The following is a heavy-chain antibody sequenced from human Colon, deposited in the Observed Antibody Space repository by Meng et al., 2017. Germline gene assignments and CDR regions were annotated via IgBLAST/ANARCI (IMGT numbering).Heavy chain of an antibody. CDR3: VRDRGLSFDF. D-gene: IGHD3-16*01. CDR1: GYSFTSYA. V-gene: IGHV1-3*03. J-gene: IGHJ4*01. Sequence: ASVKVSCKASGYSFTSYAIHWVRQAPGQRLEWMGWINTGHGNTKYSQDFKDRVIITRDTSATTAYMELTSLTSEDSAVYYCVRDRGLSFDFWGQGTLVTVSS. CDR2: INTGHGNT.